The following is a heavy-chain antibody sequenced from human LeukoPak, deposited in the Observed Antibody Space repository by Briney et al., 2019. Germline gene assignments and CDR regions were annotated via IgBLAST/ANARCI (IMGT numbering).Heavy chain of an antibody. CDR3: ASRRGWWLALDDAFDI. V-gene: IGHV4-34*01. D-gene: IGHD2-15*01. Sequence: SETLSLTCTVSGGSISSYYWSWIRQPPGKGLEWIGEINHSGSTNYNPSLKSRVTISVDTSKNQFSLKLSSVTAADTAVYYCASRRGWWLALDDAFDIWGQGTMVTVSS. J-gene: IGHJ3*02. CDR2: INHSGST. CDR1: GGSISSYY.